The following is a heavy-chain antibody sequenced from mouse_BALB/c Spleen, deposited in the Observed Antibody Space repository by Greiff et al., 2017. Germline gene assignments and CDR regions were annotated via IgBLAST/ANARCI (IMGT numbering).Heavy chain of an antibody. CDR3: ARFGRDYAMDY. CDR1: GFNIKDYY. V-gene: IGHV14-1*02. Sequence: EVQLQQSGAELVRSGASVKLSCTASGFNIKDYYMHWVKQRPEQGLEWIGWIDPENGNTIYDPKFQGKASITADTSSNTAYLQLSSLTSEETAVYYCARFGRDYAMDYWGQGTSVTVSS. D-gene: IGHD6-1*01. J-gene: IGHJ4*01. CDR2: IDPENGNT.